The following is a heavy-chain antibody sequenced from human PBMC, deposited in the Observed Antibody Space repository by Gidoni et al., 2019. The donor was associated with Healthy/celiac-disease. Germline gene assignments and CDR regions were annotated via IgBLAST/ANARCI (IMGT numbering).Heavy chain of an antibody. J-gene: IGHJ4*02. CDR3: AKGPGYSYGYSDY. Sequence: QVQLVESGGGVVQPGGSLRLSCAASGFNFSDYGMHWVRQAPGKGLEWVAFIRYDGSNEYYVDSMKGRFTISRDNSRNTLYLQMNSLRAEDTAVYYCAKGPGYSYGYSDYWGQGTLVTVSS. CDR1: GFNFSDYG. V-gene: IGHV3-30*02. CDR2: IRYDGSNE. D-gene: IGHD5-18*01.